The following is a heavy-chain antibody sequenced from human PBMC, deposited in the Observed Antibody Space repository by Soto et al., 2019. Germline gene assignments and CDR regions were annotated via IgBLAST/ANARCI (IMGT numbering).Heavy chain of an antibody. CDR1: AFSFSSYA. CDR3: AKDLMQQWLGGAFDI. J-gene: IGHJ3*02. V-gene: IGHV3-23*01. Sequence: GSLGLSCAASAFSFSSYAMSWVRQAAGKGLGWVSAISGSGGSTYYADSVKGRFTISRDNSKNTLYLQMDSLRAEDTAVYDCAKDLMQQWLGGAFDISGQGTMVTV. CDR2: ISGSGGST. D-gene: IGHD6-19*01.